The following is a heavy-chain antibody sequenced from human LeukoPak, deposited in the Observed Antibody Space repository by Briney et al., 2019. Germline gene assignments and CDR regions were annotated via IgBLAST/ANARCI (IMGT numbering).Heavy chain of an antibody. J-gene: IGHJ4*02. V-gene: IGHV3-30*18. D-gene: IGHD3-10*01. CDR2: ISYDGSNK. Sequence: GGSLRLSCAASGFTFSSYGMHWVRQAPGKGLEWVAVISYDGSNKYYADSVKGRFTISRDNSKNTLYLQMNSLRAEDTAVYYCAKAPYYYGSGSYLADYWGQGTLVTVSS. CDR1: GFTFSSYG. CDR3: AKAPYYYGSGSYLADY.